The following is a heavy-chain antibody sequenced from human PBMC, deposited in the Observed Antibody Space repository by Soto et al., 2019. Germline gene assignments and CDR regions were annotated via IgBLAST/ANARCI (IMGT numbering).Heavy chain of an antibody. Sequence: GESLKISCKGSGYSFTSYWIGWVRQMPGKGLEWMGIIYPGDSGTRYSPSFQGQVTISADKSISTAYLQWSSLKASDTAMYYCARGSYGPIYYYYYGMDVWGQGTTVTVSS. D-gene: IGHD1-26*01. CDR2: IYPGDSGT. V-gene: IGHV5-51*01. J-gene: IGHJ6*02. CDR3: ARGSYGPIYYYYYGMDV. CDR1: GYSFTSYW.